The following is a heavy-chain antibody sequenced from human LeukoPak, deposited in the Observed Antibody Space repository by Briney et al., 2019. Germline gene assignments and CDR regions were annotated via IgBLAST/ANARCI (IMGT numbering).Heavy chain of an antibody. CDR2: IYYSGST. Sequence: SETLSLTCTVSGGSISSYYWSWIRQPPGKGLEWIGYIYYSGSTNYNPSLKSRVTISVDTSKNQFSLELSSVTAADTAVYYCARKGRGGYYYYMDVWGKGTTVTVSS. CDR1: GGSISSYY. V-gene: IGHV4-59*01. J-gene: IGHJ6*03. CDR3: ARKGRGGYYYYMDV.